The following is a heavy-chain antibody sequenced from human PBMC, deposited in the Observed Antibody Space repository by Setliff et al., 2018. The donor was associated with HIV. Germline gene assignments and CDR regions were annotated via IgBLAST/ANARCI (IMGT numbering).Heavy chain of an antibody. J-gene: IGHJ4*02. CDR2: IRNKANSFTI. V-gene: IGHV3-72*01. CDR3: ARNQGSSFGQGFDY. CDR1: GFTLSDHY. D-gene: IGHD6-13*01. Sequence: PGGSLRLSCAASGFTLSDHYMDWVRQAPGKGLEWVGRIRNKANSFTIEYAASGKGRFTISKDESKNLLFLQMNSLKTEDTAVYYCARNQGSSFGQGFDYWGQGTLVTVSS.